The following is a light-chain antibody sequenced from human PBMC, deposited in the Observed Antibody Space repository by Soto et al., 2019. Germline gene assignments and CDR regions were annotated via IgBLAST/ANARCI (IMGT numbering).Light chain of an antibody. CDR3: SSYAGSNTPVV. CDR1: SSDVGGYNY. Sequence: QSVLTQPPSASGSPGQSVTISCTGTSSDVGGYNYVSWYQQHPVKAPKLMIYEVSKRPSGVPDRFSGSKSGNTASLTVSGLQAEDEADYYCSSYAGSNTPVVFGGGTKLTVL. CDR2: EVS. V-gene: IGLV2-8*01. J-gene: IGLJ2*01.